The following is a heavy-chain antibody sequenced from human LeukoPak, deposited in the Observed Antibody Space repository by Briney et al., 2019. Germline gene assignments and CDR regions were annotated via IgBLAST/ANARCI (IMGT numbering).Heavy chain of an antibody. CDR1: GYTFTGYY. J-gene: IGHJ4*02. D-gene: IGHD6-19*01. CDR2: INPSGGST. Sequence: GASVKVSCKASGYTFTGYYMHWVRQAPGQGLEWMGIINPSGGSTSYAQKFQGRVTMTRDMSTSTVYMELSSLRSEDTAVYYCARDRWDSPDSSGWFYWGQGTLVTVSS. V-gene: IGHV1-46*01. CDR3: ARDRWDSPDSSGWFY.